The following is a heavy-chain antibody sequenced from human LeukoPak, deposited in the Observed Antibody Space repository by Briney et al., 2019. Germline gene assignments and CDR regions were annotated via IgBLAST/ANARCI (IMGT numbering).Heavy chain of an antibody. V-gene: IGHV1-18*01. J-gene: IGHJ4*02. CDR1: GYTFTSSG. CDR2: ISAYNGNT. Sequence: GASVKVSCKASGYTFTSSGISWVRQAPGQGLEWMGWISAYNGNTNYAQKLQGRVTMTTDTSTSTAYMELRSLRSDDTAVYYCARAGPKDYDILTGSIDYWGQGTLVTVSS. CDR3: ARAGPKDYDILTGSIDY. D-gene: IGHD3-9*01.